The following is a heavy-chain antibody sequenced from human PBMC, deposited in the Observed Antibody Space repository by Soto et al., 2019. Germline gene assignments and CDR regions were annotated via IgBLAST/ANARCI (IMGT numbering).Heavy chain of an antibody. Sequence: ASVKVSCKASGYTFTSYGISWVRQAPGQGLEWMGWISAYNGNTNYAQKLQGRVTMTTDTSTSTAYMELRSLRSDDTAVYYCASNYDILTGYYRWFDPWGQGTLVTVSS. D-gene: IGHD3-9*01. J-gene: IGHJ5*02. CDR1: GYTFTSYG. V-gene: IGHV1-18*01. CDR3: ASNYDILTGYYRWFDP. CDR2: ISAYNGNT.